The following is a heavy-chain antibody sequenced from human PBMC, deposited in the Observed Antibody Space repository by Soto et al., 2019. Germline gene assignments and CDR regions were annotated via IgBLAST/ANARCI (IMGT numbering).Heavy chain of an antibody. CDR1: GGSVSSSSYY. CDR2: VYYSGST. J-gene: IGHJ4*02. Sequence: QLQLQESGPGLVKPSETLSLTCTVSGGSVSSSSYYWGWVRQPPGKGLEWIGSVYYSGSTYYNPSLESRVTISVDKSKNQFSLKLMSLSAADTAVYYCGRLVGLATISYYCDYWGQGALVTVSS. CDR3: GRLVGLATISYYCDY. D-gene: IGHD1-26*01. V-gene: IGHV4-39*01.